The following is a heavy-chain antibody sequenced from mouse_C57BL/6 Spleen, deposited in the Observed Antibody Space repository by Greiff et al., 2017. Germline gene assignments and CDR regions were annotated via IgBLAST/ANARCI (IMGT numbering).Heavy chain of an antibody. CDR3: ARHEVEPYWDFDV. CDR1: GYTFTEST. V-gene: IGHV1-62-2*01. CDR2: FYPGGGSI. J-gene: IGHJ1*03. Sequence: QVKLQQSGAELVKPGASVKLSCKASGYTFTESTIHWVKQRSGQGLEWIGWFYPGGGSITSNEKFKDKATFAANKSSSTVYMELSRVTSEDAAVYFCARHEVEPYWDFDVWGTGTTVTVSS.